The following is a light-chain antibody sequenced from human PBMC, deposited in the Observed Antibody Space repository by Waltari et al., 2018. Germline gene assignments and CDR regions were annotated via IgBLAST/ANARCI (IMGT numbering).Light chain of an antibody. V-gene: IGKV4-1*01. CDR3: QQYYSTIT. Sequence: DIVMTQSPHSLAVSLGERATINCKSSQSVLYNSNNKNYLAWYQQKPGQPPQLLIYWASTRESGVPDRFSGSGSGTDFTLTISSLQAEDVAVYYCQQYYSTITFGQGTRLEIK. CDR2: WAS. CDR1: QSVLYNSNNKNY. J-gene: IGKJ5*01.